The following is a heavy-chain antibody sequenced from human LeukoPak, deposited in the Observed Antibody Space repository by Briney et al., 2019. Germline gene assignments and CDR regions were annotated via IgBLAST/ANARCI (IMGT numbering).Heavy chain of an antibody. V-gene: IGHV1-18*01. J-gene: IGHJ3*02. Sequence: ASVKVSCKASGYTFTSYGISWVRQAPGQGLEWMGWISAYNGNTNYAQKLQGRVTMTTDTSTSTAYMELRSLRSDDTAVYYCARGQERGSYGHDAFDIWGQGTMVTVSS. D-gene: IGHD1-26*01. CDR2: ISAYNGNT. CDR3: ARGQERGSYGHDAFDI. CDR1: GYTFTSYG.